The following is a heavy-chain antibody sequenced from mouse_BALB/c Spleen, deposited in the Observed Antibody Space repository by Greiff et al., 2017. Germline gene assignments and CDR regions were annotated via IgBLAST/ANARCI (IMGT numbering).Heavy chain of an antibody. CDR3: ASGYDVWFAY. CDR1: GFNIKDTY. CDR2: IDPANGNT. Sequence: EVQLVESGAELVKPGASVKLSCTASGFNIKDTYMHWVKQRPEQGLEWIGRIDPANGNTKYDPKFQGKATITADTSSNTAYLQLSSLTSEDTAVYYCASGYDVWFAYWGQGTLVTVSA. J-gene: IGHJ3*01. D-gene: IGHD2-14*01. V-gene: IGHV14-3*02.